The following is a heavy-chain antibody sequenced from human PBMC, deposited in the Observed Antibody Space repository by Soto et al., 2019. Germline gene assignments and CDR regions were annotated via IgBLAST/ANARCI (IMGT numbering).Heavy chain of an antibody. J-gene: IGHJ3*01. D-gene: IGHD3-9*01. Sequence: GGSLRLSCAASGFTFSNAWMSWVRQAPGKGLEWVGRIKSKTDGGTTDYAAPVKGRFTISRDDSKNTLYLQMNSLKTEDTAVYYCTYVCYYDIWTAYSPHFWGQGTMVTVSS. CDR1: GFTFSNAW. CDR3: TYVCYYDIWTAYSPHF. V-gene: IGHV3-15*01. CDR2: IKSKTDGGTT.